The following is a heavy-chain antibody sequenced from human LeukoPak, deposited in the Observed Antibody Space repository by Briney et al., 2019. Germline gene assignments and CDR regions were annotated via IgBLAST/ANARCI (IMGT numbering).Heavy chain of an antibody. D-gene: IGHD2-2*01. CDR1: GFTFSSYS. CDR3: ASVVVPAATKAFDI. Sequence: PGGSLRLSCAASGFTFSSYSMNWVRQAPGKGLEWVSSISSSSSYIYYADSVKGRFTISRDNAKNSLYLQMNSLRAEDTAVYYCASVVVPAATKAFDIWGQGTMVTVSS. CDR2: ISSSSSYI. J-gene: IGHJ3*02. V-gene: IGHV3-21*01.